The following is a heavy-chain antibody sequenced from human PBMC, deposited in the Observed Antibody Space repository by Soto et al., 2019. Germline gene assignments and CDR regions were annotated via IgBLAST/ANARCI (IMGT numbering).Heavy chain of an antibody. CDR3: ARDKITGLFDY. CDR1: GGSISSGGYY. D-gene: IGHD2-8*02. CDR2: IYYSGST. V-gene: IGHV4-31*03. J-gene: IGHJ4*02. Sequence: PSETLSLTCTVSGGSISSGGYYWSWIRQHPGKGLEWIGYIYYSGSTYYNPSLKSRVTISVDTSKNQFSLKLTSVTAADTAVYYCARDKITGLFDYWGQGTLVTVSP.